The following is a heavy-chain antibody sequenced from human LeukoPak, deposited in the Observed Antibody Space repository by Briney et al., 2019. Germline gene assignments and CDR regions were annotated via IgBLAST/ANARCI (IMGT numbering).Heavy chain of an antibody. J-gene: IGHJ6*03. D-gene: IGHD2-2*01. CDR2: IYYSGNT. Sequence: SETLSLTCTVSGGSIISSTYYWGWIRQAPGKGLEWIGNIYYSGNTYYNPSLRSRVTISVDTSKNQFSLNLTSVTAADTAVYYCASILGNFTSTTCSYWMDVWGKGPTVTVSS. CDR1: GGSIISSTYY. V-gene: IGHV4-39*01. CDR3: ASILGNFTSTTCSYWMDV.